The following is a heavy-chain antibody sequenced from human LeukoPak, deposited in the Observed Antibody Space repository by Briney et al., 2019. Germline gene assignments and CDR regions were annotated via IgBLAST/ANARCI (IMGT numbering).Heavy chain of an antibody. CDR3: ARGYSSGWSDY. J-gene: IGHJ4*02. CDR1: GGSISSYY. Sequence: SETLSLTCTVSGGSISSYYWSWIRQPPGKGLEWIGYIYYSGSTNYNPSLKSRVTISVDTSKNQFSLKLSSVTAADTAVYYCARGYSSGWSDYWGQGTLVTVSS. V-gene: IGHV4-59*08. D-gene: IGHD6-19*01. CDR2: IYYSGST.